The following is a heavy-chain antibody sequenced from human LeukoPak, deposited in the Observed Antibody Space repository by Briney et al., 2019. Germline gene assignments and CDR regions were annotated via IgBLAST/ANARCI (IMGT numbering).Heavy chain of an antibody. J-gene: IGHJ4*02. CDR3: ARDGRGDYDHFDY. Sequence: SQTLSLTCTVPGGSISSGDYYWRWIRQPPGKGLEWIGYIYYSGSTYYNPSLKSRVTISVDTSKNQFSLKLSSVTAADTAVYYCARDGRGDYDHFDYWGQGTLVTVSS. CDR2: IYYSGST. V-gene: IGHV4-30-4*01. D-gene: IGHD4-17*01. CDR1: GGSISSGDYY.